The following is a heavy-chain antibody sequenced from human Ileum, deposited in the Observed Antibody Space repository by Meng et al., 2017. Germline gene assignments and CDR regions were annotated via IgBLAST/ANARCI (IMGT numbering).Heavy chain of an antibody. CDR3: AREGAYNGGDY. CDR2: MNTDKGNT. CDR1: GYTFTAYG. D-gene: IGHD1-1*01. V-gene: IGHV1-18*01. J-gene: IGHJ4*02. Sequence: QVQLGQSGAEVKKPGAPVKVSCKASGYTFTAYGISWVRQAPGQGLEWMGWMNTDKGNTNYAQKFQGRVTMTRDTSTSTAYMELRSLRSDDTAVYYCAREGAYNGGDYWGQGTLVTVSS.